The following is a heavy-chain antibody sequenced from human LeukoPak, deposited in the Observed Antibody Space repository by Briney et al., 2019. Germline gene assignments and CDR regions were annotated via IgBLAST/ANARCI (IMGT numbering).Heavy chain of an antibody. Sequence: SQTLSLTCTVSGGSISSYYWSWIRQPPGEGLEWIGYIYYSGSTNYNPSLKSRVTISVDTSKNQFSLKLSSVTAADTAVYYCASSYYDSSGLDYWGQGTLVTVSS. CDR1: GGSISSYY. V-gene: IGHV4-59*01. D-gene: IGHD3-22*01. CDR3: ASSYYDSSGLDY. CDR2: IYYSGST. J-gene: IGHJ4*02.